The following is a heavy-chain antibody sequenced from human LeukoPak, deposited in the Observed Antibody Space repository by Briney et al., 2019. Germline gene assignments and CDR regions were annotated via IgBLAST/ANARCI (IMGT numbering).Heavy chain of an antibody. CDR3: ARFNYGGKVDHDY. CDR2: INPSGGST. CDR1: GYTLTELS. J-gene: IGHJ4*02. V-gene: IGHV1-46*01. Sequence: ASVKVSCKVSGYTLTELSMHWVRQAPGQGLEWMGIINPSGGSTSYAQKFQGRVTMTRDMSTSTVYMELSSLRSEDTAVYYCARFNYGGKVDHDYWGQGTLVTVSS. D-gene: IGHD4-23*01.